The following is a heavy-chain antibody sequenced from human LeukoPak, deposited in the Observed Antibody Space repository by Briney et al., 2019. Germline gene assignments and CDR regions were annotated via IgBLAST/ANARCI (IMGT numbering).Heavy chain of an antibody. CDR3: AVPGIAAAGPDY. V-gene: IGHV1-46*01. J-gene: IGHJ4*02. CDR2: INPSGGST. D-gene: IGHD6-13*01. CDR1: GYTFTSYY. Sequence: ASVKVSCKASGYTFTSYYMHWVRQAPGQGLEWMGIINPSGGSTSYAQKFQGRVTMTRDTSTSTVYMELSSLRSEDTAVYYCAVPGIAAAGPDYWGQGTLVTVSS.